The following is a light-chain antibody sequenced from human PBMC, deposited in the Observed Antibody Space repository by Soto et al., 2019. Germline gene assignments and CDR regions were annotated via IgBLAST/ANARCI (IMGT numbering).Light chain of an antibody. CDR2: EVS. CDR3: SSHTSSSTLCV. V-gene: IGLV2-14*01. J-gene: IGLJ1*01. CDR1: SSDVGGYNY. Sequence: QSVLTEPASVSGSPGQSITISCTGTSSDVGGYNYVSWYQQHPGKAPKLMLYEVSNRPSGISNRFSGSKSGNTASLTISGLQAEDEADYYCSSHTSSSTLCVFGTGTKVTVL.